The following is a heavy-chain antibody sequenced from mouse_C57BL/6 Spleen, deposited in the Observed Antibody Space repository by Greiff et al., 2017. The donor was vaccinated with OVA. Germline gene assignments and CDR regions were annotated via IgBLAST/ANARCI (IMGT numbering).Heavy chain of an antibody. Sequence: EVQLVESVAELVRPGASVKLSCTASGFNIKNTYMHWVKQRPEQGLEWIGRIDPANGNTKYAPKFQGKATITADTSSNTAYLQLSSLTSEDTAIYYCARCPSLYGSSYYAMDYWGQGTSVTVSS. CDR1: GFNIKNTY. CDR3: ARCPSLYGSSYYAMDY. CDR2: IDPANGNT. J-gene: IGHJ4*01. V-gene: IGHV14-3*01. D-gene: IGHD1-1*01.